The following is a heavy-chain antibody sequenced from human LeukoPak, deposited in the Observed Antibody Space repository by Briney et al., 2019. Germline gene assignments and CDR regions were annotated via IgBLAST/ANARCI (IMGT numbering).Heavy chain of an antibody. V-gene: IGHV4-34*01. CDR1: GGSFSGYY. CDR2: INHSGST. CDR3: ARRTGMAFSGSGSYRGSFDY. D-gene: IGHD3-10*01. Sequence: PSETLSLTCAVYGGSFSGYYWSWIRQPPGKGLEWIGEINHSGSTNYNPSLKSRVTISVDTSKNQFSLRMSSVTAADTAVYYCARRTGMAFSGSGSYRGSFDYWGQGTLVTVSS. J-gene: IGHJ4*02.